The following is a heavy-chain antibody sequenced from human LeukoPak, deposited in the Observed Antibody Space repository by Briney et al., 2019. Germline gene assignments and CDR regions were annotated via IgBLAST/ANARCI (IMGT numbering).Heavy chain of an antibody. CDR3: AKGRSGWYYFDY. D-gene: IGHD6-19*01. CDR1: GFTFSSYA. Sequence: PGGSLRLSCAASGFTFSSYAMSWVRQAPGKGLEWVSAVSGSGGSTYYADSVKGRFTISRDNSKNTLYLQMNSLRAEDTAVYYCAKGRSGWYYFDYWGQGTLVTVSS. CDR2: VSGSGGST. V-gene: IGHV3-23*01. J-gene: IGHJ4*02.